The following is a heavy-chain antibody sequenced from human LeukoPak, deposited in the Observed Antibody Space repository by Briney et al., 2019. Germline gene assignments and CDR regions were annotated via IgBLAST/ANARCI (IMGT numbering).Heavy chain of an antibody. D-gene: IGHD2-21*02. CDR3: VREAGYCASVCLKSNWFDP. Sequence: GGSLRLSCAASGFPFSSHAMSWVRQPPGKGLEWVSAISNGKTYYADSVRDRFTISRYDSKNTVYLQMNSLRDEDTALYYCVREAGYCASVCLKSNWFDPWGQGTLVTVSS. J-gene: IGHJ5*02. CDR1: GFPFSSHA. V-gene: IGHV3-23*01. CDR2: ISNGKT.